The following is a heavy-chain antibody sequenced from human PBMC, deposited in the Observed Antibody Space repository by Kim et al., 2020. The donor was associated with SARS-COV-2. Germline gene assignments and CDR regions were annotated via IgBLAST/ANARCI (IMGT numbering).Heavy chain of an antibody. CDR1: SDSFSAYY. V-gene: IGHV4-59*01. CDR2: IFYSGGT. CDR3: ARSEGRASWHQFDY. J-gene: IGHJ4*02. Sequence: SETLSLTCIVSSDSFSAYYWSWIRQIPGKRLEWIGYIFYSGGTNYNPSLKSRATISWDTSRNQFSLDLTSVTQADTAVYYCARSEGRASWHQFDYWGQGVLVPVS.